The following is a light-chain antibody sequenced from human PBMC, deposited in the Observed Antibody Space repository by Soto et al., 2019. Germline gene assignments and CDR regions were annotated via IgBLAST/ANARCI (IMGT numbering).Light chain of an antibody. CDR1: QSVSSY. CDR3: QQRSNWPPGLT. V-gene: IGKV3-11*01. Sequence: EIVLTQSPATLSLSPGERATLSCRASQSVSSYLAWYQQKPGQAPRLLIYDASNRATGIPARFSGSGSGTDFTLTISSLEPEDFAVYSCQQRSNWPPGLTFGGGPKVEIK. CDR2: DAS. J-gene: IGKJ4*01.